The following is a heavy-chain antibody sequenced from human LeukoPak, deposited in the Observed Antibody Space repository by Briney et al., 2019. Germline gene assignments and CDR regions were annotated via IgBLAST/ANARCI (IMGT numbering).Heavy chain of an antibody. CDR2: IHYDGNT. CDR1: GGSISSSSYS. J-gene: IGHJ4*02. Sequence: SETLSLTCTVSGGSISSSSYSWTWIRQPPGKGLEWIGSIHYDGNTYYKPSLRSRVTISVDTSKNQFSLKLSSVTAADTAVYYCARGVIVVVPAATREPKSYYFDYWGQGTLVTVSS. CDR3: ARGVIVVVPAATREPKSYYFDY. D-gene: IGHD2-2*01. V-gene: IGHV4-39*07.